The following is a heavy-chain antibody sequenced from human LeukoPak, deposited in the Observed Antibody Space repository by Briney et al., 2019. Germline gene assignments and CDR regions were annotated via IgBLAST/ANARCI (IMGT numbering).Heavy chain of an antibody. CDR1: GGSINSGGYY. J-gene: IGHJ6*02. CDR2: VYYTGST. Sequence: PSETLSLTCTVPGGSINSGGYYWSWIRQHPGKGLEWIGYVYYTGSTYNNPSLKGRVTISIDTSKNQFSLKLNSVTAADTAVYYCARDVPKKAPYGVDVWGPGTTVIVSS. CDR3: ARDVPKKAPYGVDV. V-gene: IGHV4-31*03. D-gene: IGHD3-10*02.